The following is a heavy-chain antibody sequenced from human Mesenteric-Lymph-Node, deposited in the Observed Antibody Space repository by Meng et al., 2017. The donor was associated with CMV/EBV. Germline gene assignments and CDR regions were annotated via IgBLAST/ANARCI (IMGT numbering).Heavy chain of an antibody. CDR3: ASLNWNLDY. CDR1: GGSISSGGYY. D-gene: IGHD1-1*01. Sequence: SETLSLTCTVSGGSISSGGYYWSWIRQHPGKGLEWIGEINHSGSTNYNPSLKSRVTISVDTSKNQFSLKLSSVTAADTAVYYCASLNWNLDYWGQGTLVTVSS. CDR2: INHSGST. V-gene: IGHV4-39*07. J-gene: IGHJ4*02.